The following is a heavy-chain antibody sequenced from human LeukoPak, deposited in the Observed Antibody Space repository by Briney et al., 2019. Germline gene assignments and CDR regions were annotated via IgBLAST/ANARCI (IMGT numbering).Heavy chain of an antibody. V-gene: IGHV3-30*02. J-gene: IGHJ6*03. CDR3: AKDGATAGHYYYYMDV. CDR2: IRYDGTNK. CDR1: GFTFSSYG. D-gene: IGHD5-12*01. Sequence: PGGSLRLSRAASGFTFSSYGMHWVRQAPGKGLEWVSFIRYDGTNKYCADSVKGRFTISRDNFKNTLYLQMNSLIAEDTAVYYCAKDGATAGHYYYYMDVWGKGTTVTISS.